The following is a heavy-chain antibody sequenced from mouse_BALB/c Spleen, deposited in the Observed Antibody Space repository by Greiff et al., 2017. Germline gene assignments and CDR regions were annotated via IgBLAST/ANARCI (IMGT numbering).Heavy chain of an antibody. V-gene: IGHV5-12-1*01. CDR2: ISSGGGST. CDR3: ARQGMVTTPFAY. J-gene: IGHJ3*01. D-gene: IGHD2-1*01. Sequence: DVHLVESGGGLVKPGGSLKLSCAASGFAFSSYDMSWVRQTPEKRLEWVAYISSGGGSTYYPDTVKGRFTISRDNAKNTLYLQMSSLKSEDTAMYYCARQGMVTTPFAYWGQGTLVTVSA. CDR1: GFAFSSYD.